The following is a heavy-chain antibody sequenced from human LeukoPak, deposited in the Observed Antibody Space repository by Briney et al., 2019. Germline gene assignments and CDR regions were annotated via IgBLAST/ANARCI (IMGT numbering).Heavy chain of an antibody. CDR2: IHYSGRT. Sequence: SETLSLTCTVSGGSISSSSYYWGWIRQPPGKGLEWIGSIHYSGRTYYNPSLKSRVTISVDTSKNQFSLELSSVTAADTAVYYCARLAVAGINDYWGQGTLVTVSS. CDR3: ARLAVAGINDY. J-gene: IGHJ4*02. V-gene: IGHV4-39*01. D-gene: IGHD6-19*01. CDR1: GGSISSSSYY.